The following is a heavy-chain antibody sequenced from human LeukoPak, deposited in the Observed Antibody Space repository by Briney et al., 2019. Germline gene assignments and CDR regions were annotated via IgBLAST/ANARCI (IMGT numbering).Heavy chain of an antibody. V-gene: IGHV1-69*13. J-gene: IGHJ6*03. CDR3: ARGLGLWFGELLYTTKYYYYYMDV. Sequence: GASVKVSCKASGGTFSSYAISWVRQAPGQGLEWMGGIIPIFGTANYAQKFQGRVTITADESTSTAYMELSSVRSEDTAVYYCARGLGLWFGELLYTTKYYYYYMDVWGKGTTVTVSS. CDR1: GGTFSSYA. CDR2: IIPIFGTA. D-gene: IGHD3-10*01.